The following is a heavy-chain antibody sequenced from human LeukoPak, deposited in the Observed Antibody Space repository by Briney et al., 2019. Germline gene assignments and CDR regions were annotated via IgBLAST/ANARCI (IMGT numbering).Heavy chain of an antibody. J-gene: IGHJ4*02. CDR3: ARALYSSGWYSIGLIY. CDR2: INHSGST. CDR1: GGSFSGYY. V-gene: IGHV4-34*01. Sequence: PSETLSLTCAVYGGSFSGYYWSRIRQPPGKGLEWIGEINHSGSTNYNPSLKSRVTISVDTSKNQFSLKLSSVTAADTAVYYCARALYSSGWYSIGLIYWGQGTLVTVSS. D-gene: IGHD6-19*01.